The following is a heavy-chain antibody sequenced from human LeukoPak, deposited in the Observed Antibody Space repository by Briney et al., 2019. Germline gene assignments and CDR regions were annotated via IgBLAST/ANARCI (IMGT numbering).Heavy chain of an antibody. CDR1: GFTFSSYS. CDR3: VREHYYDTRGYYYIPLDY. J-gene: IGHJ4*02. Sequence: GGSLRLSCAASGFTFSSYSMNWVRQAPGKGLEWVSSISSSSSYIYYADSVKGRFTISRDNVKNSLYLQMNSLRVEDTAVYYCVREHYYDTRGYYYIPLDYWGQGTLVTISS. CDR2: ISSSSSYI. V-gene: IGHV3-21*01. D-gene: IGHD3-22*01.